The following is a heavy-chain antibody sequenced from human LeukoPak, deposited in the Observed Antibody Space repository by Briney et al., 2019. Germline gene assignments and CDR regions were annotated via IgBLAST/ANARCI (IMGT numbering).Heavy chain of an antibody. D-gene: IGHD3-22*01. CDR1: GYTLTQLS. CDR3: ATDREYYEDSGSPLTD. CDR2: FDPEDGKT. J-gene: IGHJ4*02. Sequence: GASVKVSCKVSGYTLTQLSMHWVRQAPGKGLGWMGSFDPEDGKTIYAQKFQGRVTMTEDTSADTAFMELSSLRSEDTAVYYCATDREYYEDSGSPLTDWGQGTLVTVSS. V-gene: IGHV1-24*01.